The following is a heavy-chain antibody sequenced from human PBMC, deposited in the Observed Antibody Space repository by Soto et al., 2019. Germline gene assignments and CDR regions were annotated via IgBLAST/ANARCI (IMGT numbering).Heavy chain of an antibody. CDR3: ARHQDSSGWRAFDS. Sequence: ETLSLTCTVSGGSISTSRYYWGCVRQPPGKGLEWIASMLYTGNTYYSPSLKSRVTISVDTSKNQFSLKLSSVTAADTAVYYCARHQDSSGWRAFDSWGQGTLVTVSS. J-gene: IGHJ4*02. V-gene: IGHV4-39*01. D-gene: IGHD6-19*01. CDR1: GGSISTSRYY. CDR2: MLYTGNT.